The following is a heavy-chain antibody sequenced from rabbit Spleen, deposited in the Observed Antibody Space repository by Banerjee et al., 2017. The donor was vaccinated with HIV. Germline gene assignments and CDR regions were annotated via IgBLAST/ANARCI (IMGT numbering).Heavy chain of an antibody. V-gene: IGHV1S40*01. CDR2: IYAGSSGFT. Sequence: QSLEESGGDLVKPGASLTLTCTASGFSFSAGYYMCWVRQAPGKGLEWIACIYAGSSGFTYHATWAKGRFTISKTSSPTVTLQMTSLTVADTATYFCARDYDGGTSFSTYGMDLWGPGTLVTVS. CDR1: GFSFSAGYY. D-gene: IGHD8-1*01. CDR3: ARDYDGGTSFSTYGMDL. J-gene: IGHJ6*01.